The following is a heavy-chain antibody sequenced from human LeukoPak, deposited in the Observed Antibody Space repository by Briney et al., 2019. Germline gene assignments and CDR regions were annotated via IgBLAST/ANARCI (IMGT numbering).Heavy chain of an antibody. V-gene: IGHV4-59*05. J-gene: IGHJ4*02. CDR3: ARQIAAAGIWY. D-gene: IGHD6-13*01. CDR1: GGSISSYY. CDR2: IYYSGST. Sequence: SETLSLTCTVSGGSISSYYWSWIRQPAGKGLEWIGSIYYSGSTYYNPSLKSRVTISVDTSKNQFSLKLSSVTAADTAVYYCARQIAAAGIWYWGQGTLVTVSS.